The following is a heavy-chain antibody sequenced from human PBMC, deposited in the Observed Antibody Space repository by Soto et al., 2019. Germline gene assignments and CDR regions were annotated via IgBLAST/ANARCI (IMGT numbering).Heavy chain of an antibody. CDR2: ISSNGGST. Sequence: HPGGSLRLSCSASGFTFSSYAMHWVRQAPGKGLEYVSAISSNGGSTYYADSVKGRFTISRDNAKNTLYLQMNSLRAEDTAVYYCARDPNIVGATHGMDIWGQGTTVTVSS. CDR3: ARDPNIVGATHGMDI. D-gene: IGHD1-26*01. J-gene: IGHJ6*02. V-gene: IGHV3-64*04. CDR1: GFTFSSYA.